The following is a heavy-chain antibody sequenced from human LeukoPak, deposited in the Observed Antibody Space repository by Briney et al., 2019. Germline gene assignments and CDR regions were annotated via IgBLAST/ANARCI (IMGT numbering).Heavy chain of an antibody. CDR2: ISWNSGSI. CDR3: AKGHVDTAFGFLDY. Sequence: PVRSLRLSCAASGFTFDDYAMHWVRQAPGKGLEWVSGISWNSGSIGYADSVKGRFTISRDNAKNSLYLQMNSLRAEDMALYYCAKGHVDTAFGFLDYWGQGTLVTVSS. D-gene: IGHD5-18*01. J-gene: IGHJ4*02. CDR1: GFTFDDYA. V-gene: IGHV3-9*03.